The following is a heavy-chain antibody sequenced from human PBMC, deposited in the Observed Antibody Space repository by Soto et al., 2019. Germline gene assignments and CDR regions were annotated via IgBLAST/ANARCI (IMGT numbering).Heavy chain of an antibody. Sequence: ASVKVSCKTSGYSFTAYGISWVRQAPGQGLEWMGWISCYNGKTKYAQKVQGRVTMTTDTSTSTAYMEVRSLRSDDTAIYYCARDAPPPELRFLEWHNYDYNGMDVCGQGTTVTVSS. CDR2: ISCYNGKT. CDR3: ARDAPPPELRFLEWHNYDYNGMDV. J-gene: IGHJ6*02. D-gene: IGHD3-3*01. CDR1: GYSFTAYG. V-gene: IGHV1-18*01.